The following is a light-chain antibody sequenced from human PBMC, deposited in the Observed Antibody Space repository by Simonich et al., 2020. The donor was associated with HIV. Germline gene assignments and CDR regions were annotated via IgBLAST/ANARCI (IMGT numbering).Light chain of an antibody. V-gene: IGKV3-15*01. Sequence: EIVMMQSPATLSVSPGERATLSYRASHSVSINLVWYQHKLVQAPRLHIYGASTRATAIPARFSGSGSGKEFILTITSMQSEDFAVYYCQQYNYWPTFGGGTKVEIK. CDR2: GAS. J-gene: IGKJ4*01. CDR1: HSVSIN. CDR3: QQYNYWPT.